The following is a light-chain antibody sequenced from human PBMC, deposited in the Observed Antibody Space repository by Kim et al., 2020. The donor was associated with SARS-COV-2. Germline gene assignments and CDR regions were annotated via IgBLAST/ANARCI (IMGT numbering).Light chain of an antibody. V-gene: IGKV1-39*01. CDR1: QNIGNS. CDR3: QQSFSSPWT. CDR2: DTS. J-gene: IGKJ1*01. Sequence: AYVGDRVIINCRASQNIGNSLNWYQQKVGKAPNLLIYDTSTLQTGVPSRFSGSGSGTDFTLTINSLQPEDFATYHCQQSFSSPWTFGQGTKVDIK.